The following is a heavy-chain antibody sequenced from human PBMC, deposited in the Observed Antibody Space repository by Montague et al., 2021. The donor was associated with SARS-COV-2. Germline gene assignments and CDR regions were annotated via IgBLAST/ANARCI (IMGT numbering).Heavy chain of an antibody. CDR3: ARSPTYYHILTGYFNGPNWFDP. D-gene: IGHD3-9*01. CDR2: IYYSGST. CDR1: GGSISSSSYY. Sequence: SETRSLTCTVSGGSISSSSYYWGWIRQPPGKGLEWIGSIYYSGSTYYNPSLKSRVTISVDTSKNQFSLKLSSVTAADTAAYYCARSPTYYHILTGYFNGPNWFDPWGQGTLVTVSS. V-gene: IGHV4-39*01. J-gene: IGHJ5*02.